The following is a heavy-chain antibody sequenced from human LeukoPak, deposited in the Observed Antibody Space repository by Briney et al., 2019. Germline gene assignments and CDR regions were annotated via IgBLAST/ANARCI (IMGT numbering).Heavy chain of an antibody. D-gene: IGHD2-21*02. Sequence: GGSLRLSCTTSGFTFGSYALNWVRQAPGKGLVWVSRINSDGSSTSYADSVKGRFTISRDNAKNTLYLQMNSLRAEDTAVYYCARDRSVTGDYYYGMDVWGQGTTVTVSS. J-gene: IGHJ6*02. V-gene: IGHV3-74*01. CDR1: GFTFGSYA. CDR2: INSDGSST. CDR3: ARDRSVTGDYYYGMDV.